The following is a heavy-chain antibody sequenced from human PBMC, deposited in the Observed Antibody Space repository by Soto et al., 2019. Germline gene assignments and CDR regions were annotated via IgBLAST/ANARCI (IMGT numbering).Heavy chain of an antibody. Sequence: LPETLSPTCAAYGGSFSSYYWGWIRQPPGKGLEWIGEINHSGSPNKNPSLKSRVTIPVDTSKSHFFLKLSSVTAADTAVYYCARGLGSSGYYYYYYGMDVWGQGTTVTVSS. CDR1: GGSFSSYY. V-gene: IGHV4-34*01. J-gene: IGHJ6*02. D-gene: IGHD3-22*01. CDR2: INHSGSP. CDR3: ARGLGSSGYYYYYYGMDV.